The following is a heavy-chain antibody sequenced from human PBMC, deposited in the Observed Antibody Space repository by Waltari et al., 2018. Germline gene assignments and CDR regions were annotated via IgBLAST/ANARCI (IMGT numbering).Heavy chain of an antibody. V-gene: IGHV4-34*01. CDR2: INHSGST. D-gene: IGHD6-19*01. Sequence: QVQLQQWGAGLLKPSETLSLTCAVHGGSFSGYYWSWIRQPPGKGLEWIGEINHSGSTNYNPSLKSRVTISVDTSKNQFSLKLSSVTAADTAVYYCATLRDLAVAPYYFDYWGQGTLVTVSS. J-gene: IGHJ4*02. CDR3: ATLRDLAVAPYYFDY. CDR1: GGSFSGYY.